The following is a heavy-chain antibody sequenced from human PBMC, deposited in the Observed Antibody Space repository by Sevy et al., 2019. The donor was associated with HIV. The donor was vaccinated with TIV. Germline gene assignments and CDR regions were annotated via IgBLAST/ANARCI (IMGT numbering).Heavy chain of an antibody. Sequence: GGSLRLSCAASGFTFSSYGMHWVRQAPGKGLECVAVISYDGSNKYYADSVKGRFTISRDNSKNTLYLQMNSLRAEDTAVYYCAKDGDLYYYDSSGYYFFDYWGQGTLVTVSS. CDR2: ISYDGSNK. CDR3: AKDGDLYYYDSSGYYFFDY. V-gene: IGHV3-30*18. CDR1: GFTFSSYG. D-gene: IGHD3-22*01. J-gene: IGHJ4*02.